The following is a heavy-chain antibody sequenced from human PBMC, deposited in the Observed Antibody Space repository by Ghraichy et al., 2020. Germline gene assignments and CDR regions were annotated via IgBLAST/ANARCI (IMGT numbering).Heavy chain of an antibody. Sequence: SETLSLTCTVSGGFISSSSYYWGWIRQPPGKGLEWIGSIYYSGSTYYNPSLKSRVTISVDTSKNQFSLKLSSVTAADTAVYYCASQAAMRWNGSANWGQGTLVTVSS. D-gene: IGHD2-2*01. CDR3: ASQAAMRWNGSAN. CDR2: IYYSGST. J-gene: IGHJ4*02. V-gene: IGHV4-39*01. CDR1: GGFISSSSYY.